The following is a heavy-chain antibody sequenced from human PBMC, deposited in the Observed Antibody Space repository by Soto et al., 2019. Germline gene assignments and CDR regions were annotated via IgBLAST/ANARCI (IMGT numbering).Heavy chain of an antibody. CDR1: GATFRSYA. CDR2: IIPIFGTA. D-gene: IGHD3-10*01. CDR3: ARNPSYFNWFGP. Sequence: SEEVSCKASGATFRSYAISWVRQAPGQGLEWMGGIIPIFGTANYAQKFQGRVTITADESTSTAYMELSSLRSEDTAVYYCARNPSYFNWFGPWGQGTMVTVAS. J-gene: IGHJ5*02. V-gene: IGHV1-69*13.